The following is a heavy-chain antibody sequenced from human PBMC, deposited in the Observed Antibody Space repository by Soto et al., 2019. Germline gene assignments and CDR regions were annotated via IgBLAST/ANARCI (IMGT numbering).Heavy chain of an antibody. CDR2: ISYDGSNK. D-gene: IGHD3-16*01. CDR1: GFTFSSYA. V-gene: IGHV3-30-3*01. J-gene: IGHJ4*02. Sequence: QVQLVESGGGVVQPGRSLRLSCAASGFTFSSYAMHWVRQAPGKGLESLAVISYDGSNKYYADSVKGRFTISRDNSKNTLYLQMNSLRAEDTAVYYCARAYEGDYFDYWGQGTLVTVSS. CDR3: ARAYEGDYFDY.